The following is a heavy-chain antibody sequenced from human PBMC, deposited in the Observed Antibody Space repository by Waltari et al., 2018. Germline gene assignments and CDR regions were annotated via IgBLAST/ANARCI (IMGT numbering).Heavy chain of an antibody. CDR2: MNPNSGNT. Sequence: QVQLVQSGAEVKKPGASVKVSCKASGYTFTSYDINWVRQATGQGLEWKGCMNPNSGNTGYAQKFQGRVTMTRNTSISTAYRELSSLRSEDTAVYYCARGQGPYCSGGSCYSGEDYWGQGTLVTVSS. J-gene: IGHJ4*02. CDR3: ARGQGPYCSGGSCYSGEDY. D-gene: IGHD2-15*01. V-gene: IGHV1-8*01. CDR1: GYTFTSYD.